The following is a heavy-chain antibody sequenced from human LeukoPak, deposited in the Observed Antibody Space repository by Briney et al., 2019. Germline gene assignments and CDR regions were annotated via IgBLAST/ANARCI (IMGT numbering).Heavy chain of an antibody. Sequence: ASVKVSCKASGYTFTGYGISWVRQAPGQGLEWMGWISAYSGNTNYAQKLQGRVTMTTDTSTNTAYMQLKSLRADDTAVYYCARGPRVIAGAGRWGGDYWGQGTLVTVSS. J-gene: IGHJ4*02. CDR2: ISAYSGNT. V-gene: IGHV1-18*01. CDR3: ARGPRVIAGAGRWGGDY. D-gene: IGHD6-19*01. CDR1: GYTFTGYG.